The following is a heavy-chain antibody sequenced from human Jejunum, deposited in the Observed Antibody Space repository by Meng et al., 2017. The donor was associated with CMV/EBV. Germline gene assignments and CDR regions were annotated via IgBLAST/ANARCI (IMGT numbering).Heavy chain of an antibody. D-gene: IGHD3-22*01. Sequence: FTFSTYWVHWVRQAPGKGLVWVSRISSDGSVTAYADSVKGRFTISRDNAKNTVYLQMNSLRVEDTAVYHCARGFYENSGYHLLIDYWGQGTLVTVSS. V-gene: IGHV3-74*01. J-gene: IGHJ4*02. CDR3: ARGFYENSGYHLLIDY. CDR2: ISSDGSVT. CDR1: FTFSTYW.